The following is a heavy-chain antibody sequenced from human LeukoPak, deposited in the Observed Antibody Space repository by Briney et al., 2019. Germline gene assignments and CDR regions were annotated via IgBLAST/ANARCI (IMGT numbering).Heavy chain of an antibody. Sequence: SETLSLTCAVYGGSFSDYYWSWIRQPPGKRLEWIGEINHSGSINDNPSLKSRVTLSVDTSKNQFSLKVTSTTAADTALYYCARGRVVGDYVLDSWGQGTLVTVSS. CDR1: GGSFSDYY. J-gene: IGHJ4*02. CDR3: ARGRVVGDYVLDS. CDR2: INHSGSI. V-gene: IGHV4-34*01. D-gene: IGHD3-16*01.